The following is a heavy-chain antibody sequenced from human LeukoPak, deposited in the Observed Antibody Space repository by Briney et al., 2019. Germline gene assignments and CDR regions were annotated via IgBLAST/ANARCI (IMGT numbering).Heavy chain of an antibody. CDR3: ARGASIAVAGTRAHWYYYYMDV. D-gene: IGHD6-19*01. V-gene: IGHV1-8*01. Sequence: GASVKVSCKASGYTFTSYDINWVRQATGQGLEWMGWMNPNSGNTGYAQKFQGRVTMTRNTSISTAYMELSSLRSEDTAVYYCARGASIAVAGTRAHWYYYYMDVWGKGTTVTISS. CDR2: MNPNSGNT. J-gene: IGHJ6*03. CDR1: GYTFTSYD.